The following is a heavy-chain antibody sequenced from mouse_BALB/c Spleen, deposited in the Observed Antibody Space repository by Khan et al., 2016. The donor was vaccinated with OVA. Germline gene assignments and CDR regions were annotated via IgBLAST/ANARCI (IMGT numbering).Heavy chain of an antibody. D-gene: IGHD2-14*01. CDR1: GDSITSGY. Sequence: EVPLQESGPSLVKPSQTLSLTCSVTGDSITSGYWTWIRKFPGNKLEYMGYMIYSGDTYYNPPLKSRISITRHTSKNQHYLQLNSVTTEDTATYYCARSTYRYAFAYWGQGTLVTVSA. CDR3: ARSTYRYAFAY. J-gene: IGHJ3*01. CDR2: MIYSGDT. V-gene: IGHV3-8*02.